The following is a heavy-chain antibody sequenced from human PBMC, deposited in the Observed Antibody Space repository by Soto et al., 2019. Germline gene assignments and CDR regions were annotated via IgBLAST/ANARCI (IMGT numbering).Heavy chain of an antibody. CDR2: ISGSGGST. J-gene: IGHJ4*02. V-gene: IGHV3-23*01. Sequence: LRLSCAASGFTFSSYAMSWVRQAPGKGLEWVSAISGSGGSTYYADSVKGRFTISRDNSKNTLYLQMNSLRAEDTAVYYCAMIQIAVAGTIPLPFDSWGQGTLVTVSP. CDR3: AMIQIAVAGTIPLPFDS. D-gene: IGHD6-19*01. CDR1: GFTFSSYA.